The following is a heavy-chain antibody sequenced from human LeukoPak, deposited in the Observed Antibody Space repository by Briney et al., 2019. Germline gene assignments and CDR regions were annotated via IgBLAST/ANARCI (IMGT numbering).Heavy chain of an antibody. V-gene: IGHV4-4*09. CDR2: IYRRGAT. Sequence: SETLSLTCDVVADSMNEYYWSGIRESPGGGLEWIGYIYRRGATNYIPSLRSRVTISVDKSNWQVSLTIKSVTAADTAVYYCVASYSTSSGVDHWGQGTLVTVPS. D-gene: IGHD2/OR15-2a*01. CDR1: ADSMNEYY. CDR3: VASYSTSSGVDH. J-gene: IGHJ4*02.